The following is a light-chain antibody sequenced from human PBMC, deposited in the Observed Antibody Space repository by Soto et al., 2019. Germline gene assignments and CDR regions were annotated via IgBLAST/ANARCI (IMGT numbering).Light chain of an antibody. J-gene: IGKJ3*01. Sequence: DIEMTQSPSSLSASVGDRVTITCRASQGISNYLAWYQQKPGKVPKLLIYAASTLQSGVPSRFSGSGSGTDFILTISSLQPEYVATYYCQNYNDAPRTFGPGTKVDIK. CDR3: QNYNDAPRT. CDR1: QGISNY. V-gene: IGKV1-27*01. CDR2: AAS.